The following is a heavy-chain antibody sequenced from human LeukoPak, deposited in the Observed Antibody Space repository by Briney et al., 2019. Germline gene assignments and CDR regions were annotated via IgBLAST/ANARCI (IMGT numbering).Heavy chain of an antibody. D-gene: IGHD3-3*01. V-gene: IGHV3-23*01. J-gene: IGHJ4*02. Sequence: PGGSLRLSCAASGFTFSSYAMSWVRQAPGKGLEWVSAISGSGGSTYYTDSVKGRFTISRDNAKNSLYLQMNSLRAEDTAGYYCARDGDYDFWSGYYYYFDYWGQGTLVTVSS. CDR2: ISGSGGST. CDR3: ARDGDYDFWSGYYYYFDY. CDR1: GFTFSSYA.